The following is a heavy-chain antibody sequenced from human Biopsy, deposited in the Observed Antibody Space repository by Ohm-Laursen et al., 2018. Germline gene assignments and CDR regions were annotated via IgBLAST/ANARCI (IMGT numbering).Heavy chain of an antibody. CDR1: GYTFTAFF. J-gene: IGHJ4*02. CDR3: ARDLNNPYYFDY. V-gene: IGHV1-2*02. CDR2: INPNSVGT. Sequence: ASVKVSCKASGYTFTAFFVHWLRQAPGQGLEWMGWINPNSVGTYYAQKFQGRVTMTRDTSISTAYMELSRLRSDDTAVYYCARDLNNPYYFDYWGQGTLVTVSS. D-gene: IGHD1-14*01.